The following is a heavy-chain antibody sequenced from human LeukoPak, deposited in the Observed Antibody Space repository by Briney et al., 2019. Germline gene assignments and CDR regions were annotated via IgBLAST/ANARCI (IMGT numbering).Heavy chain of an antibody. CDR1: GGSISSYY. J-gene: IGHJ4*02. CDR2: IYYSGST. Sequence: SETLSLTCTVSGGSISSYYWSWIRQPPGKGLEWIGYIYYSGSTNYNPSLKSRVTISVDTSKNQFSLKLSSVTAADTAVYYCARGIYGDYDDYFDYWGQGTLVTASS. CDR3: ARGIYGDYDDYFDY. D-gene: IGHD4-17*01. V-gene: IGHV4-59*01.